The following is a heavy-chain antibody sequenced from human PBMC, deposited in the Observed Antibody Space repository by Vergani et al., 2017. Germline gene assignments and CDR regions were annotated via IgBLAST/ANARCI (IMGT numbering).Heavy chain of an antibody. CDR2: INNDGHT. Sequence: EVQLVESGGGLVQPGGSLRLSCAASGFTFSSYSMNWVRQTPGKGLEWIGEINNDGHTNYNPSLESRVTVSRDTAKNQFSLKLMSVTAADTARYYCAVRPLVNVVGGEIVTKRTFDYWRQGSLVTVSS. J-gene: IGHJ4*02. CDR1: GFTFSSYS. D-gene: IGHD2-21*01. V-gene: IGHV3-48*01. CDR3: AVRPLVNVVGGEIVTKRTFDY.